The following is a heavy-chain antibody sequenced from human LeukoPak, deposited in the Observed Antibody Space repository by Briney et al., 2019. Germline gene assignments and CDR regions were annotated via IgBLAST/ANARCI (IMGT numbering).Heavy chain of an antibody. J-gene: IGHJ3*02. V-gene: IGHV3-30*04. CDR2: ISHDGSNK. Sequence: GRSLRLSCAASGFTFSSYAMHWVRQAPGKGLEWVAVISHDGSNKYYADSVKGRFTISRDNSKNTLYLQMNSLRAEDTAVYYCARDLVSGYSYGAREAFDIWGQGTMVTVSS. CDR1: GFTFSSYA. CDR3: ARDLVSGYSYGAREAFDI. D-gene: IGHD5-18*01.